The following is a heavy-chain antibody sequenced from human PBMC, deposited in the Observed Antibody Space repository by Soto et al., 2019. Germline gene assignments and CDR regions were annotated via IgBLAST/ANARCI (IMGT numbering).Heavy chain of an antibody. CDR3: GKVMTDYSKAVGDD. J-gene: IGHJ4*02. CDR1: GFTFASYA. Sequence: EAQLLESGGGLVQPGESLRLCCTTSGFTFASYAMTWVRQAPGRGLGWVSSITTGGINTHYADFVRGRFTISRDNSKNTVYLEMKSLIAEDTAIYYCGKVMTDYSKAVGDDWGQGTLVTVSS. D-gene: IGHD4-4*01. V-gene: IGHV3-23*01. CDR2: ITTGGINT.